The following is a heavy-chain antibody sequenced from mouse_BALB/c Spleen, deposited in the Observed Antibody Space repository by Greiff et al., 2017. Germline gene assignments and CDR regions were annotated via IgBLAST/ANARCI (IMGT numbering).Heavy chain of an antibody. J-gene: IGHJ1*01. CDR1: GDSITSGY. CDR3: ARYGSSPYWYFDV. CDR2: ISYSGST. D-gene: IGHD1-1*01. Sequence: EVQLVESGPSLVKPSQTLSLTCSVTGDSITSGYWNWIRKFPGNKLEYMGYISYSGSTYYNPSLKSRISITRDTSKNQYYLQLNSVTTEDTATYYCARYGSSPYWYFDVWGAGTTVTVSS. V-gene: IGHV3-8*02.